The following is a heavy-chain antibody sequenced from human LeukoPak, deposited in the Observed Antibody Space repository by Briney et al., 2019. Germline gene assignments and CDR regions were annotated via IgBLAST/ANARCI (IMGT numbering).Heavy chain of an antibody. CDR2: ISAYNGNT. V-gene: IGHV1-18*04. CDR3: AANTYCSGGSCYSSWFDP. Sequence: ASVKVSCKASEYTFTNYYINWVRQAPGQGLEWMGWISAYNGNTNYAQKLQGRVTMTTDTSTSTAYMELRSLRSDDTAVYYCAANTYCSGGSCYSSWFDPWGQGTLVTVFS. CDR1: EYTFTNYY. J-gene: IGHJ5*02. D-gene: IGHD2-15*01.